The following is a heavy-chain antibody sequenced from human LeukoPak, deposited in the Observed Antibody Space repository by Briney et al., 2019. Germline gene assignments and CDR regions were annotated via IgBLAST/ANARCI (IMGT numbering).Heavy chain of an antibody. CDR1: GLIFSSHW. CDR2: IKQDGSEK. J-gene: IGHJ4*02. CDR3: VRYRDGEYDF. Sequence: PGGALRLSRAGAGLIFSSHWLIWLRQAPAKGLEWGASIKQDGSEKYYVDSVKGRFTISRDNTKSSMYLEMNSLRAEDTAVYYCVRYRDGEYDFWGQGTLVTVSS. V-gene: IGHV3-7*01. D-gene: IGHD4-17*01.